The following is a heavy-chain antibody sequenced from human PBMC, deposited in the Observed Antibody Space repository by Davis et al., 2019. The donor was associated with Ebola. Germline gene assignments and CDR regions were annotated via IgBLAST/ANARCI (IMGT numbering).Heavy chain of an antibody. D-gene: IGHD6-13*01. CDR1: GGSISSSN. V-gene: IGHV3-23*01. CDR3: AKVGIAHPCY. J-gene: IGHJ4*02. Sequence: PGGSLRLSCAVSGGSISSSNWWSWVRQPPGKGLEWVSAISGSGGSTYYADSVKGRFTISRDNSKNTLYLQMNSLRAEDTAVYYCAKVGIAHPCYWGQGTLVTVSS. CDR2: ISGSGGST.